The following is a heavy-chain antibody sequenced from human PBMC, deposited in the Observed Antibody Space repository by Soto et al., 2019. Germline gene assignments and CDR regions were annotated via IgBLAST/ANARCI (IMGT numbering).Heavy chain of an antibody. CDR3: ARDHPIVVVPAAIFLYYYGMDV. Sequence: ASVKVSCKASGYTFTSYGISWVRQAPGQGLEWMGWISAYNGNTNYAQKLQGRVTMTTDTSTSTAYMELRSLRSDDTAVYYCARDHPIVVVPAAIFLYYYGMDVWGQGTTVTVSS. V-gene: IGHV1-18*01. D-gene: IGHD2-2*01. CDR2: ISAYNGNT. J-gene: IGHJ6*02. CDR1: GYTFTSYG.